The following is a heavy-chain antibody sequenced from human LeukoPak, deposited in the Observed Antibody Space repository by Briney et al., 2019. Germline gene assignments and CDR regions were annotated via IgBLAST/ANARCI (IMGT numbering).Heavy chain of an antibody. J-gene: IGHJ4*02. D-gene: IGHD3-22*01. CDR1: GFTLSNYA. CDR2: LGISGGYT. Sequence: GSLRLSCVASGFTLSNYAMSWVRQAPGKGLEWVSSLGISGGYTWYAGSVKGRFTISRDNAKNSLYLQMNSLRAEDTAVYYCAKSYDSSGNFDYWGQGTLVTVSS. V-gene: IGHV3-23*01. CDR3: AKSYDSSGNFDY.